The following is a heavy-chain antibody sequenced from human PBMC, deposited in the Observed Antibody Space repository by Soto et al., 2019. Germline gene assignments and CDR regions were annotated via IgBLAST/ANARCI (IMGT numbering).Heavy chain of an antibody. Sequence: QVQLVESGGGVVQPGRSLRLSCAASGFTFSSYGIHWVRQAPGKGLEWAAVISYDGNNRYYADSVKGRFIISRDTSNNSVHLQMNSLRAEDTAVYYCVKDRGVAVSGSGGMDVWGQGTTVTVSS. J-gene: IGHJ6*02. CDR2: ISYDGNNR. CDR3: VKDRGVAVSGSGGMDV. CDR1: GFTFSSYG. V-gene: IGHV3-30*18. D-gene: IGHD6-19*01.